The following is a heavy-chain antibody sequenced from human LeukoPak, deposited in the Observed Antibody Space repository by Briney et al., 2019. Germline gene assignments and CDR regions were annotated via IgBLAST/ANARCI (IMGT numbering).Heavy chain of an antibody. CDR3: AGTNYYGSGSAEYFQH. CDR1: GFTFSSYE. J-gene: IGHJ1*01. D-gene: IGHD3-10*01. Sequence: GGSLRLSCAASGFTFSSYEMNWVRQAPGKGLEWVSYISTSGRSIYYADSVKGRFTISRDNPKNSLYLQMNSLRAEYTAVYYCAGTNYYGSGSAEYFQHWGQGTLVTVSS. CDR2: ISTSGRSI. V-gene: IGHV3-48*03.